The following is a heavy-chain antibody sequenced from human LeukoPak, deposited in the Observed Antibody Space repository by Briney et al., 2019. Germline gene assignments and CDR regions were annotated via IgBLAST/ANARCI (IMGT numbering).Heavy chain of an antibody. Sequence: ASVKVSCKASGYTFTSYSISWVRQAPGQGLEWMGWISAYNGNTNYAQKLQGRVTMTTDTSTSTAYMELRSLRSDDTAVYYCARDRGCITMVRGVIICDDYWGQGTLVTVSS. J-gene: IGHJ4*02. CDR1: GYTFTSYS. V-gene: IGHV1-18*01. CDR3: ARDRGCITMVRGVIICDDY. CDR2: ISAYNGNT. D-gene: IGHD3-10*01.